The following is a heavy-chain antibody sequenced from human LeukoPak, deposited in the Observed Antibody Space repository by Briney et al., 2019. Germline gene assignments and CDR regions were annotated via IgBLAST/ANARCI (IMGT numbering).Heavy chain of an antibody. CDR1: GGSISSGSYS. D-gene: IGHD2-8*01. V-gene: IGHV4-30-2*05. J-gene: IGHJ4*02. Sequence: SETLSLTCAVSGGSISSGSYSWSWIRQPPGKGLEWIGYIYHSGSTYYNTSLKSRVTISVDASKNQFSLKLSSVTAADMDVYYCTRELGYCTNGVCYTSTHFDYWGQGTLVTVSS. CDR2: IYHSGST. CDR3: TRELGYCTNGVCYTSTHFDY.